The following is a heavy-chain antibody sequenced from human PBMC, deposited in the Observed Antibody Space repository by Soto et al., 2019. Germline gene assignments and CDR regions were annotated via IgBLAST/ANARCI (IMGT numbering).Heavy chain of an antibody. CDR3: ATKFRLGYCRTFSCPPDY. D-gene: IGHD2-2*01. CDR1: GFTFSSYT. V-gene: IGHV3-21*01. Sequence: PGGSLRLSCATSGFTFSSYTMHWVRQAPGKGLEWVSTISGDSNYIYYADSMKGRFTVSRDNAKNSLYLQMNSLRAEDTAVYYCATKFRLGYCRTFSCPPDYWGQGTLVTVSS. CDR2: ISGDSNYI. J-gene: IGHJ4*02.